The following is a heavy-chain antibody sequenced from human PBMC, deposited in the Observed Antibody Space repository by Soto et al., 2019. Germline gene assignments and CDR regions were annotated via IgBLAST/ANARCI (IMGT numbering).Heavy chain of an antibody. D-gene: IGHD2-21*01. CDR1: GGSISSGGYY. J-gene: IGHJ5*01. CDR3: ARVFFRSNRFAS. CDR2: IYYSGST. V-gene: IGHV4-31*03. Sequence: TLCLTCTVSGGSISSGGYYWSWIRQHPGKGLEWIGYIYYSGSTYYNPSLKSRVTISVDTSKNQFSLKLSSVTAADTAVYYWARVFFRSNRFASWGQGTLVTVSA.